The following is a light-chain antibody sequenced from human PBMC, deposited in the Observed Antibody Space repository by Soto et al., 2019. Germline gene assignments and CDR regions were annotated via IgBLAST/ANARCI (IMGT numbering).Light chain of an antibody. CDR3: QQGSTWPRA. Sequence: VVLTQSPATLSLSPGESATLSCRASQSVSCLAWYQQKPGQAPRLLIYDASTRATGIPARFGGSGSGTDFTLAISSLESEDFAVYYCQQGSTWPRAFGQGTKVEIK. V-gene: IGKV3-11*01. CDR2: DAS. CDR1: QSVSC. J-gene: IGKJ1*01.